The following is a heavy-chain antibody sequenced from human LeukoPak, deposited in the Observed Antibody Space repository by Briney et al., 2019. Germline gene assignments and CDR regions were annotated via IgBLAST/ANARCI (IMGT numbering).Heavy chain of an antibody. V-gene: IGHV3-49*04. D-gene: IGHD4-23*01. CDR2: IRSKAYGGTT. J-gene: IGHJ4*02. CDR3: TSGGTSYY. CDR1: GFSFGDYA. Sequence: PGGSLRLSCTASGFSFGDYAMSWVRQAPGKGLEWVGFIRSKAYGGTTEYAASVKGRLTISRDDSKSIAYLQMNSLKTEDTAVYYCTSGGTSYYWGQGTLVTVSS.